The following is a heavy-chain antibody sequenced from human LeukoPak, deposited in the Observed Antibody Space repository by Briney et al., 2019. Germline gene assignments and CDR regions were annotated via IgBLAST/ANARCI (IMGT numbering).Heavy chain of an antibody. Sequence: NPSETLSLTCAVYGGSFSGYYWSWIRQPPGKGLEWIGEINHSGSTNYNPSLKSRVTISVDTSKNQFSLKLSSVTAADTAVYYCARGKSPARRYYYYYMDVWGKGTTVTVSS. V-gene: IGHV4-34*01. J-gene: IGHJ6*03. CDR3: ARGKSPARRYYYYYMDV. CDR2: INHSGST. CDR1: GGSFSGYY.